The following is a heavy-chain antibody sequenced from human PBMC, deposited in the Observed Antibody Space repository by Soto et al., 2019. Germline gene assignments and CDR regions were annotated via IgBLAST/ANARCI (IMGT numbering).Heavy chain of an antibody. D-gene: IGHD5-18*01. Sequence: QVQLLQSGAEVKKPGSSVKVSCKASGGTFSNYAITWVRQAPGQGLEWLGRIIPIFGSTNFAQKFQGRVTPTAXXXTXXVYMELSSLRSHDTAVYFCAKDGGKDGYFGNWFDPWGQGTLVTVSS. J-gene: IGHJ5*02. V-gene: IGHV1-69*15. CDR1: GGTFSNYA. CDR3: AKDGGKDGYFGNWFDP. CDR2: IIPIFGST.